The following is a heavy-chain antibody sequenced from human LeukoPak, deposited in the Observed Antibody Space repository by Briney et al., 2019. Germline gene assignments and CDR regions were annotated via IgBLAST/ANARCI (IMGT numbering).Heavy chain of an antibody. V-gene: IGHV3-30*04. CDR1: GFTFSYYV. Sequence: GGSQRLSCATSGFTFSYYVFHWVRQAPGKGLDWVAAISRDGTAYYADSVKGRFTVSRDTSEDTVLLQMVSLGLEDTAVYYCARGNYYDSRGFSVTEHWGQGTLVTVSS. CDR3: ARGNYYDSRGFSVTEH. J-gene: IGHJ4*02. CDR2: ISRDGTA. D-gene: IGHD3-22*01.